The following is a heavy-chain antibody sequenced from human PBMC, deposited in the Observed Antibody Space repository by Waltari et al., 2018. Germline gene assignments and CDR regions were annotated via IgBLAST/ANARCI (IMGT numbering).Heavy chain of an antibody. CDR3: ARIKATSRNYYGMDV. J-gene: IGHJ6*02. D-gene: IGHD5-12*01. CDR1: GCTYSSYA. V-gene: IGHV1-69*13. CDR2: IIPIFGTA. Sequence: QVQLVQSGAEVKKPGSSVTVSCQASGCTYSSYAISWVRQAPGQGLEWMGGIIPIFGTANYAQKFQGRVTITADESTSTAYMELSSLRSEDTAVYYCARIKATSRNYYGMDVWGQGTTVTVSS.